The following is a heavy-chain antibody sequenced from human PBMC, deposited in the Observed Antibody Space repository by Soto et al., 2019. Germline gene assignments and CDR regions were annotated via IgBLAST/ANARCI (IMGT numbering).Heavy chain of an antibody. CDR2: IYYSGST. D-gene: IGHD3-3*01. Sequence: TLSLTCTVSGGSISSGGYYWSWIRQHPGKGLEWIGYIYYSGSTYYNPSLKSRVTISVDTSKNQSSLKLSSVTAADTAVYYCARDGEDFWSGYPPPSGSYSGMDVWGQGNTVPVSS. J-gene: IGHJ6*02. CDR1: GGSISSGGYY. V-gene: IGHV4-31*03. CDR3: ARDGEDFWSGYPPPSGSYSGMDV.